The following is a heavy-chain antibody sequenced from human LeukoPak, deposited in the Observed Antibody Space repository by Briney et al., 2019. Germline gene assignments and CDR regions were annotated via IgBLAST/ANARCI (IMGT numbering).Heavy chain of an antibody. CDR2: IWNDGSNE. V-gene: IGHV3-33*06. CDR1: GFTFSRYG. CDR3: AKRDAKISGSDSFDI. Sequence: GGSLRLSCAASGFTFSRYGMHWVRQAPGKGLEWGAVIWNDGSNEKYADSVKGRFTISRDNSENTLYLQMNSLRAEDTAMYYCAKRDAKISGSDSFDIWGQGTMVTVSS. J-gene: IGHJ3*02. D-gene: IGHD3-10*01.